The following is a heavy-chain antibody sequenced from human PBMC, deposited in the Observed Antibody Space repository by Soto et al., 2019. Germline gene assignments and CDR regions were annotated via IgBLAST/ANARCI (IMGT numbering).Heavy chain of an antibody. Sequence: GESLKISCKGSGYSFTSYWIGWVRQMPGKGLEWMGIIYPGDSDTRYSPSFQGQVTISADKSISTAYLQWSSLKASDTAMYYCAKMGGGGERYYDFWSCYLPPPWDYYYYSMDVWGKGTTVTDPS. CDR2: IYPGDSDT. J-gene: IGHJ6*03. CDR1: GYSFTSYW. CDR3: AKMGGGGERYYDFWSCYLPPPWDYYYYSMDV. V-gene: IGHV5-51*01. D-gene: IGHD3-3*01.